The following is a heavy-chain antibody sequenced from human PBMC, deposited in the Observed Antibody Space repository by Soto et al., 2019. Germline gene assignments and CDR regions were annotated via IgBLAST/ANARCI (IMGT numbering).Heavy chain of an antibody. CDR2: ISGSGSRT. Sequence: EVQLLESGGGLVQPGGSLRLSCAASGFTFSSYAMSWVRQSPGKGLEWVSDISGSGSRTHYADSVKGRFTISRDNSKNTLYLQMNNLRAEDTAVYYCAKEAKSRVGLQQLKVVGYFDYWGQGTLVTVSS. D-gene: IGHD6-13*01. J-gene: IGHJ4*02. V-gene: IGHV3-23*01. CDR3: AKEAKSRVGLQQLKVVGYFDY. CDR1: GFTFSSYA.